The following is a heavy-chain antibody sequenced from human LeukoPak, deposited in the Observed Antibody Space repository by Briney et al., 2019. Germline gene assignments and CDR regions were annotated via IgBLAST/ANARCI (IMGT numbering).Heavy chain of an antibody. D-gene: IGHD6-19*01. V-gene: IGHV1-2*02. CDR3: ARELSKGWYGDY. CDR1: GYMFTGFF. Sequence: ASVKVSCKASGYMFTGFFLHWVRQAPGQGPEWMGWINPNSGSTTYGQKFQGRVTVTRDKATSTAYMELSRLRSADTAVYYCARELSKGWYGDYWGQGTLVTISS. J-gene: IGHJ4*02. CDR2: INPNSGST.